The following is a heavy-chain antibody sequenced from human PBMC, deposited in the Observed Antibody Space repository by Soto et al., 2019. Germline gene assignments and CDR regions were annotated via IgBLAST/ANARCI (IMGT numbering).Heavy chain of an antibody. CDR2: ISGGGSNT. Sequence: VQLWESGGGLVQPGGSLRLSCAASGFSFSTYAMTWVRQAPGKGLQWVSAISGGGSNTHYADSVKGRFTISRDNSKKLLHLQMNSLRAEDTAIYYCAKFSAASVYDISSAPDYWGQGTLVTVSS. CDR1: GFSFSTYA. V-gene: IGHV3-23*01. D-gene: IGHD3-9*01. CDR3: AKFSAASVYDISSAPDY. J-gene: IGHJ4*02.